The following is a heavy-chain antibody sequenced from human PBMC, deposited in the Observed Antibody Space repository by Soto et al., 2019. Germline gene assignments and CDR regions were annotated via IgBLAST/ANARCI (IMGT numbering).Heavy chain of an antibody. Sequence: EVQLLASGGGLVQPGGSLRLSCAASGFTFSSYAMTWVRQAPGKGLEWVSAISGSGGTTYHADSVKGRFTISRDKSKNTLYLQMNSLRAEDAAVYYCAKPPYSSSSYYYYGMDVWGQGTTVTVSS. D-gene: IGHD6-6*01. CDR2: ISGSGGTT. CDR3: AKPPYSSSSYYYYGMDV. J-gene: IGHJ6*02. CDR1: GFTFSSYA. V-gene: IGHV3-23*01.